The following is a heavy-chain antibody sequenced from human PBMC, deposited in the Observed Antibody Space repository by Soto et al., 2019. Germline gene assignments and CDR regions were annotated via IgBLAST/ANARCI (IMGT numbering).Heavy chain of an antibody. V-gene: IGHV1-69*13. Sequence: ASVKVSCKASGGTFSSYAISWVRQAPGQGLEWMGGIIPIFGTANYAQKFQGRVTITADESTSTAYMELSSLRSEDTAVYYCARDPITMVRGASPDNWFDPWGQGTLVTVSS. D-gene: IGHD3-10*01. CDR1: GGTFSSYA. CDR3: ARDPITMVRGASPDNWFDP. J-gene: IGHJ5*02. CDR2: IIPIFGTA.